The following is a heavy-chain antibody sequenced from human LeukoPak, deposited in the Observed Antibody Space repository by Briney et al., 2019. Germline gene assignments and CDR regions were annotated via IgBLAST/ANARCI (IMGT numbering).Heavy chain of an antibody. CDR3: GAAGATENAFDY. Sequence: GSSVEVSCKASGGTLSSYAISWVRQAPGQGLEWMGGIIPIFGTANYAQKFQGRVTITTDESTSTAYMELSSLRSEDTAVYYCGAAGATENAFDYWGQGTLVTVSS. CDR1: GGTLSSYA. V-gene: IGHV1-69*05. J-gene: IGHJ4*02. D-gene: IGHD1-26*01. CDR2: IIPIFGTA.